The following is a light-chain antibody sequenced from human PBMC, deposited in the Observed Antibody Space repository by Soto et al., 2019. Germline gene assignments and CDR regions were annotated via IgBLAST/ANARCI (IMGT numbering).Light chain of an antibody. CDR2: HAS. J-gene: IGKJ1*01. V-gene: IGKV1-5*01. CDR3: QQYNNWPRT. Sequence: DIQMTQSPSTLPASVGDRVTITCRASQSISTWLAWYQQRPGTAPKLLIYHASTLESGVPSRFSGSGSGTEFTLTISSLQSEDFAVYYCQQYNNWPRTFGQGTKVDIK. CDR1: QSISTW.